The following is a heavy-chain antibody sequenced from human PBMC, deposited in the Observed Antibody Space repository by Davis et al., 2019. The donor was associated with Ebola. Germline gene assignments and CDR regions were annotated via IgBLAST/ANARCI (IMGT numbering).Heavy chain of an antibody. Sequence: GESLKIPCAASGFTFSSYSMNWVRQAPVKGLEWFSSISSSSSYIYYADSVKGRFTISRDNAKNTLYLQMNSLRAEDTAVYYCARDRNYYGSGSYHDDAFDIWGQGTMVTVSS. CDR1: GFTFSSYS. CDR3: ARDRNYYGSGSYHDDAFDI. J-gene: IGHJ3*02. D-gene: IGHD3-10*01. CDR2: ISSSSSYI. V-gene: IGHV3-21*01.